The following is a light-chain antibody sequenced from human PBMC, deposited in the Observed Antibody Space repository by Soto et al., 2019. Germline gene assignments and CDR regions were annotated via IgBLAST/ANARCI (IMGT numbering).Light chain of an antibody. Sequence: IVLTQSPGTLSLSPGERATLSCRASQTITSNSLAWYQQKPGQAPRLLIYGASSRATGIPDRFSGTGSGTDFTLTISRLEPEDFAVYSCQQYDYSPPTFGGGSKVDI. CDR2: GAS. CDR1: QTITSNS. CDR3: QQYDYSPPT. J-gene: IGKJ4*01. V-gene: IGKV3-20*01.